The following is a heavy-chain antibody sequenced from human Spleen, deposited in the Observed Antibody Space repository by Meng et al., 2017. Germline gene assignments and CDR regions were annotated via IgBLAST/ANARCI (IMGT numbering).Heavy chain of an antibody. V-gene: IGHV4-59*01. J-gene: IGHJ4*02. CDR2: IYYSGYT. CDR3: ASYALGNQKYFDY. CDR1: GGSIRNYY. D-gene: IGHD3-16*01. Sequence: QVQLQESGPGLVKTSETLSLSCSVSGGSIRNYYWSWIRQPPGKGLEWVAYIYYSGYTSYYPSHESRLTISVDTSKNQFSLKLRSVTAADTAIYYCASYALGNQKYFDYWGQGTLVTVSS.